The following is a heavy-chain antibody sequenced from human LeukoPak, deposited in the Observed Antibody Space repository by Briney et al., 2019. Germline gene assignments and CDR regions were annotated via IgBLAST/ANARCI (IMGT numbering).Heavy chain of an antibody. D-gene: IGHD2-15*01. V-gene: IGHV3-20*04. CDR3: ARGYCSAGSCWYFDY. CDR1: GFTFDDYG. J-gene: IGHJ4*02. CDR2: INWNGASI. Sequence: GGSLRLSCAASGFTFDDYGMSWVRQAPGKGLEWVSGINWNGASIGYADSVKGRSTISRDSAKNSLYLQMNSLRAEDTALYYCARGYCSAGSCWYFDYWGQGTLVTVSS.